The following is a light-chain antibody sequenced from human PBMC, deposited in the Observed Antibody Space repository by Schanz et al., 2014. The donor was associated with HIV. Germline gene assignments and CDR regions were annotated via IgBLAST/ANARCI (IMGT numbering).Light chain of an antibody. Sequence: IRITQSPASLSASVGDRVTFTCRASQGISNYLAWFQQKPRKVPKLLIYSASTLQSGVPSRFSGSGSGTNFSLTISSLQPEDVATYYCQKYNSAPWTFGQGTKVEI. CDR2: SAS. CDR3: QKYNSAPWT. J-gene: IGKJ1*01. V-gene: IGKV1-27*01. CDR1: QGISNY.